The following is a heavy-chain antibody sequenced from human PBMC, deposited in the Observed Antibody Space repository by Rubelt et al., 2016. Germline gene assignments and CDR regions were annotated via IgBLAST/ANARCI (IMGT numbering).Heavy chain of an antibody. D-gene: IGHD6-13*01. CDR1: GFTLSSYW. V-gene: IGHV3-74*01. CDR2: INSDGSIT. J-gene: IGHJ4*02. CDR3: VSSSLDY. Sequence: EVQLVESGGGLVQPGGSLRLSCAASGFTLSSYWMHWVRQAPGKGLVWVSRINSDGSITSYADSVKGRFTISRDNAKNTMYLQMNSRRAEDTAVYYCVSSSLDYWGQGTLVTVSS.